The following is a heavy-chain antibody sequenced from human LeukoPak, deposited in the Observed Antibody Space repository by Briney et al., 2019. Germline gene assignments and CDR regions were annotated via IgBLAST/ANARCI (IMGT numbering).Heavy chain of an antibody. Sequence: ASVKVSCKASGYTFTSYGISWVRQAPGQGLEWMGWISAYNGNTNYAQKLQGRVTMTTDTSTSTAYMELRSLRSDDTAVYYCARGISSSWYEGLNWFDPWGQGTLVTVSS. J-gene: IGHJ5*02. CDR3: ARGISSSWYEGLNWFDP. CDR2: ISAYNGNT. D-gene: IGHD6-13*01. CDR1: GYTFTSYG. V-gene: IGHV1-18*01.